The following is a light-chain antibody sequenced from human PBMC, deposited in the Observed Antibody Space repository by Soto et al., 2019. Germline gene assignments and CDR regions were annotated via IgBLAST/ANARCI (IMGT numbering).Light chain of an antibody. CDR3: QQLKSFPLS. J-gene: IGKJ4*01. Sequence: IQLTQPPSSLSASVGDRVTITCRASQGISSSLAWYQQQPGKAPKLLIYAASTLQSGVPSRFSGSGSGTDFTLTISSLQPEDFATYYCQQLKSFPLSFGGGTTVEIK. V-gene: IGKV1-9*01. CDR2: AAS. CDR1: QGISSS.